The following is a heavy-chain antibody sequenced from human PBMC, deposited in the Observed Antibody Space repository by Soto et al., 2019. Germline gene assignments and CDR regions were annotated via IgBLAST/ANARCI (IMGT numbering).Heavy chain of an antibody. CDR3: ARDRGYSYGFDY. CDR2: IYYSGST. D-gene: IGHD5-18*01. Sequence: SETLSLTCTVSGGSISSGGYYWSWIRQHPGKGLEWIGYIYYSGSTYYNPSLKSRVTISRDNSKNTVYLQMNSLRAEDTAVYYCARDRGYSYGFDYWGQGTLVTVS. J-gene: IGHJ4*02. V-gene: IGHV4-31*03. CDR1: GGSISSGGYY.